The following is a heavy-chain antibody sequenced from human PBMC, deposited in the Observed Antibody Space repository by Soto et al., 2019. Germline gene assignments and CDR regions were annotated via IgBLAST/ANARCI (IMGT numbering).Heavy chain of an antibody. D-gene: IGHD1-26*01. CDR3: AVRGTYYPY. Sequence: PSETLSLTCTVSGGSISSYYWSWIRQPPGKGLEWIGSIYYSGSTSYNPSLKSRVTISVDTSKNQFSLRLSSVTAADTAVYYCAVRGTYYPYWGQGTLVTVSS. V-gene: IGHV4-59*01. CDR2: IYYSGST. CDR1: GGSISSYY. J-gene: IGHJ4*02.